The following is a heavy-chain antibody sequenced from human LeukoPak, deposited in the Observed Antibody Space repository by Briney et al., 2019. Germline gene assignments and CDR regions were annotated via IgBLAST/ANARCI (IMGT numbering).Heavy chain of an antibody. J-gene: IGHJ3*02. CDR3: ARQYSSPSGKNAFDI. Sequence: PGGSLRLSCAASGFTFSTYAMSWVRQAPGKGLEWVSGISGSGGSTYYAGSVKGRLTISRDNSKNMLYLQMNSLRAEDTAVYCCARQYSSPSGKNAFDIWGQGTMVTVSS. CDR2: ISGSGGST. D-gene: IGHD6-6*01. CDR1: GFTFSTYA. V-gene: IGHV3-23*01.